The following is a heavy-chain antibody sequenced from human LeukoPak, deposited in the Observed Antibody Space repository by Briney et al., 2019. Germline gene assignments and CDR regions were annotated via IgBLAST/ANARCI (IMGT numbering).Heavy chain of an antibody. V-gene: IGHV4-4*09. CDR2: IYTSGSI. CDR3: ARPSSTSLYWFDP. J-gene: IGHJ5*02. D-gene: IGHD2-2*01. Sequence: SETLSLTCTVSGGSISSYYWSWIRQPPGKGLEWIGYIYTSGSINYNPSLKSRVTISVDTSKNQFSLKLSSVTAADTAVYYCARPSSTSLYWFDPWGQGTLVTVSS. CDR1: GGSISSYY.